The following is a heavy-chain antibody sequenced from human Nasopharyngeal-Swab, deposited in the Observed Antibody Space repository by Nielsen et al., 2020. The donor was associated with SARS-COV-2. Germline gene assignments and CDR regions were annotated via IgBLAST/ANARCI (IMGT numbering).Heavy chain of an antibody. J-gene: IGHJ3*02. D-gene: IGHD3-3*01. CDR1: GGSISSSSYY. CDR2: IYYSGST. CDR3: ARQSPDDFWSGYYPPDAFDI. V-gene: IGHV4-39*01. Sequence: SETLSLTCTVSGGSISSSSYYWGWIRQPPVKGLEWIGSIYYSGSTYYNSSLKSRVTISVDTSKNQFSLKLSSVTAADTAVYYCARQSPDDFWSGYYPPDAFDIWGQGTMVTVSS.